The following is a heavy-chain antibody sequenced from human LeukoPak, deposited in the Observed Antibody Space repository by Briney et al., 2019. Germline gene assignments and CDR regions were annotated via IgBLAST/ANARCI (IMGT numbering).Heavy chain of an antibody. CDR3: ARHNGYIYGSGQDYYYMDV. Sequence: KTSETLSLTCTVSGGSISSGSYYWSWIRQPAGKGLEWIGRIYTSGSTNYNPSLKSRVTISVDTSKNQFSLKLSSVTAADTAIYYCARHNGYIYGSGQDYYYMDVWGKGTAVTVSS. D-gene: IGHD5-18*01. CDR2: IYTSGST. J-gene: IGHJ6*03. V-gene: IGHV4-61*02. CDR1: GGSISSGSYY.